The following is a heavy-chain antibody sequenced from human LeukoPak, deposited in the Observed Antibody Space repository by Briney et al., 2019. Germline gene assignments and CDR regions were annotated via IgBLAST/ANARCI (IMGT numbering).Heavy chain of an antibody. D-gene: IGHD3-10*01. V-gene: IGHV4-59*01. J-gene: IGHJ3*02. CDR3: ARSGDLDNDAFDI. CDR1: GGSISSYY. Sequence: PSETLSLTCTVSGGSISSYYWSWIRQPPGKGLEWIGYIYYSGSTNYNPSLKSRVTISVDTSKNQFSLKLSSVTAADTAVYYCARSGDLDNDAFDIWGQGTMVTVSS. CDR2: IYYSGST.